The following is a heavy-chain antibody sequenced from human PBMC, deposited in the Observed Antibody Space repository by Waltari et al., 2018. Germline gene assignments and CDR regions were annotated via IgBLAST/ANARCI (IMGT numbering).Heavy chain of an antibody. D-gene: IGHD6-19*01. J-gene: IGHJ6*03. CDR2: LYSVGSNS. CDR3: ARDYRAGDYSMDV. V-gene: IGHV3-23*03. CDR1: EFTLTNYA. Sequence: EVQLLESGGGLVQPGGSLRPSCAASEFTLTNYAMSWVRRAPGKGLEWGSVLYSVGSNSYYADAVEGRFTISRDNAENVFYLQMNGLRADDTAVYYCARDYRAGDYSMDVWGQGTTVTVSS.